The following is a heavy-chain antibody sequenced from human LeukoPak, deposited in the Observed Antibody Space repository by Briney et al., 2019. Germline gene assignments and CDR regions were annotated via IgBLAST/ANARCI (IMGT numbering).Heavy chain of an antibody. CDR2: IWYDGSNK. D-gene: IGHD2-15*01. Sequence: QSGGSLRLSCAASGFTFSSYVMHWVRQAPPKGLEWVAVIWYDGSNKYYADSVKGRFTISRDNSKNTLYLQMNSLRAEDTAVYYCARERVKDCSGGSCYPNRPPDAFDIWGQGTMVTVSS. CDR3: ARERVKDCSGGSCYPNRPPDAFDI. J-gene: IGHJ3*02. CDR1: GFTFSSYV. V-gene: IGHV3-33*01.